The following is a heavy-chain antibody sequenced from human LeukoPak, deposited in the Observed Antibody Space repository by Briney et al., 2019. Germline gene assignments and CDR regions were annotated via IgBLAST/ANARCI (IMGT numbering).Heavy chain of an antibody. V-gene: IGHV4-39*01. Sequence: PSETLSLTCTVSGGSISSSSYYWGWIRQPPGKGLEWIGSIYYSGSTYYTPSLKCRVTISVDTSKNQFSLKLRSVTAADTAVYYCARRRSGDYYLDFWGQGTVVTVSS. CDR2: IYYSGST. CDR1: GGSISSSSYY. CDR3: ARRRSGDYYLDF. D-gene: IGHD2-21*02. J-gene: IGHJ4*02.